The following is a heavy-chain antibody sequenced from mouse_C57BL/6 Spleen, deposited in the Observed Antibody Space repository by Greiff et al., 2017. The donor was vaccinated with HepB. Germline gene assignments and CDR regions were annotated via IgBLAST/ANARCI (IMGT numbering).Heavy chain of an antibody. D-gene: IGHD1-1*01. V-gene: IGHV5-17*01. CDR3: ARLYGSSYGNYFDY. J-gene: IGHJ2*01. CDR2: ISSGSSTI. CDR1: GFTFSDYG. Sequence: EVMLVESGGGLVKPGGSLKLSCAASGFTFSDYGMHWVRQAPEKGLEWVAYISSGSSTIYYADTVKGRFTISRDNAKNTLFLQMTSLRSEDTAMYYCARLYGSSYGNYFDYWGQGTTLTVSS.